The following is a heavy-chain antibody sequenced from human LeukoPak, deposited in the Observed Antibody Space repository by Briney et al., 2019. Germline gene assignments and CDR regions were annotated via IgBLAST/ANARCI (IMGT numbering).Heavy chain of an antibody. J-gene: IGHJ3*01. CDR1: GFTFDEYA. D-gene: IGHD1-26*01. CDR2: ISYSSGSI. CDR3: AKDRGGGSELGDAFDV. Sequence: GGSLRLSCAASGFTFDEYAMHWVRQAPGKGPEWVSGISYSSGSIGYVASVKGRFTISRDNAKNSLYLQMDSLRVEDTALYYCAKDRGGGSELGDAFDVWGQGTMVRVSS. V-gene: IGHV3-9*01.